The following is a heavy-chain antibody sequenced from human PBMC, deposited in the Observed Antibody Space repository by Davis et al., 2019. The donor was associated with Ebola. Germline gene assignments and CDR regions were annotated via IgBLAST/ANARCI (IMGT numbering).Heavy chain of an antibody. J-gene: IGHJ4*02. D-gene: IGHD2-2*01. CDR2: ISGSGGST. Sequence: GESLKISCAASGFTFSSYAMSWVRQAPGKGLEWVSAISGSGGSTYYADSVKGRFTISRDNSKNTLYLQMNSLRAEDTAVYYCARAPYCSSTSCSLHYFDYWGQGTLVTVSS. CDR1: GFTFSSYA. V-gene: IGHV3-23*01. CDR3: ARAPYCSSTSCSLHYFDY.